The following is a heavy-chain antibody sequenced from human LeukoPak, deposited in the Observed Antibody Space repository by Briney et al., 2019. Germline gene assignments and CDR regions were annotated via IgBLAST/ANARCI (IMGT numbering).Heavy chain of an antibody. V-gene: IGHV3-66*01. CDR3: AREGDYDSSGYGIDY. CDR1: GFTVSGNY. Sequence: GGSLRLSCAASGFTVSGNYMSWVRQAPGKGLEWVSVIYSGGSTYYADSVKGRFTISRDNSKNTLYLQVNSLRAEDTAVYYCAREGDYDSSGYGIDYWGQGTLVTVSS. J-gene: IGHJ4*02. CDR2: IYSGGST. D-gene: IGHD3-22*01.